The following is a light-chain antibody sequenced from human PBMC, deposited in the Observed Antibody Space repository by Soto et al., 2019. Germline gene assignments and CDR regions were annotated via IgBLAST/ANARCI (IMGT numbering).Light chain of an antibody. V-gene: IGKV1-5*02. CDR1: QSISSW. CDR3: QQYNSYS. CDR2: HAS. Sequence: VQLTLSPSTLSASVGDGETIICRASQSISSWLAWYQQKPGKAPKLLVYHASTLESGVPSRFSGSGSGTEFTLTISSLQPDDFATYYCQQYNSYSFGQGTKVDI. J-gene: IGKJ1*01.